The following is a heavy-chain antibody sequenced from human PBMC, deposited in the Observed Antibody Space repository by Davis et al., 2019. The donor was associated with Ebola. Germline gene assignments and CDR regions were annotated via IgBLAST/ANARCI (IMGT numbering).Heavy chain of an antibody. CDR3: ARSGNQLTPVPELSGMDV. D-gene: IGHD3-10*01. V-gene: IGHV4-34*01. CDR2: IRDGGST. J-gene: IGHJ6*02. Sequence: MPSETLSPTCAVYGGSFSDYYWSWIRQAPGKGLEWIGAIRDGGSTTYNPPLKSRVTMSVNTSKKQISLKMSSVTAADTAVYYCARSGNQLTPVPELSGMDVWGQGTTVTVSS. CDR1: GGSFSDYY.